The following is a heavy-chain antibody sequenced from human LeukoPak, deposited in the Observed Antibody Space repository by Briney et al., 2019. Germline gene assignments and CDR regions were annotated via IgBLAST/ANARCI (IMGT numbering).Heavy chain of an antibody. CDR1: GGSISNSNYY. J-gene: IGHJ6*03. Sequence: SETLSLTCIVSGGSISNSNYYWGWIRQPPGKGLEWIGNIYYSGSTYYNPSLRSRVTISVDTSKNQFSLKLSSVTAADTAVYYCARLTKNDSGSFRFGKKKRGYMDVWGKGTTVTISS. CDR3: ARLTKNDSGSFRFGKKKRGYMDV. V-gene: IGHV4-39*01. CDR2: IYYSGST. D-gene: IGHD3-10*01.